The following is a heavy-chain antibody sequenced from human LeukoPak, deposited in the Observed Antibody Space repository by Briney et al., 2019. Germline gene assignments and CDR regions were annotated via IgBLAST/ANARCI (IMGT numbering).Heavy chain of an antibody. J-gene: IGHJ6*03. Sequence: ASVKVSCKASGGTFSSYAISWVRQAPGQGLEWMGGIIPIFGTANYAQKFQGRVTITADKSTSTAYMELSSLRSEDTAVYCCASPQGGSGSYDYYYYMDVWGKGATVTVSS. CDR3: ASPQGGSGSYDYYYYMDV. V-gene: IGHV1-69*06. CDR2: IIPIFGTA. D-gene: IGHD3-10*01. CDR1: GGTFSSYA.